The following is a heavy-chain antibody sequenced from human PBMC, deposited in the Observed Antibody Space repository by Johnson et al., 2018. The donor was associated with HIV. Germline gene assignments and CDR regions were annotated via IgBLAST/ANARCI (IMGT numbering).Heavy chain of an antibody. D-gene: IGHD6-19*01. CDR1: GFTVSSNY. Sequence: VQLVESGGGLIQPGGSLRLSCAASGFTVSSNYMSWVRQAPGKGLEWVSVIYSGGSTYYADSVKGRFTISRDNTKNTLYLQMNSLRAEDTAVYYCARSSSGWYGAFDIWGQGTMVTVSS. CDR3: ARSSSGWYGAFDI. CDR2: IYSGGST. J-gene: IGHJ3*02. V-gene: IGHV3-53*01.